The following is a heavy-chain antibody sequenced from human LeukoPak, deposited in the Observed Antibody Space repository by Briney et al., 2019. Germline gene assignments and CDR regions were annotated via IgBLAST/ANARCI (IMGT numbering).Heavy chain of an antibody. V-gene: IGHV4-4*02. Sequence: PSETLSLTCAVSGGSITSSNWWSWVRQPPGKGLEWIGEIYHSGSTNYNPSLKSRVTISVGKSKNQFSLKLSSVTAADTAVYYCASYGGRDAFDIWGQGTMVTVSS. CDR3: ASYGGRDAFDI. CDR1: GGSITSSNW. CDR2: IYHSGST. D-gene: IGHD4-23*01. J-gene: IGHJ3*02.